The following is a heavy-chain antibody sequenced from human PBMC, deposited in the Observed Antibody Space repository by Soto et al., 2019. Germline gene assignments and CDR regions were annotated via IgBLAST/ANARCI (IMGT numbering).Heavy chain of an antibody. CDR2: IWYDGSNK. CDR1: GFTFSSYG. CDR3: ARDREQWLVGYYFDY. Sequence: GGSLRLSCAASGFTFSSYGMHWVRQAPGKGLEWVAVIWYDGSNKYYADSVKGRFTISRDNSKDTLDLQMNSLRAEDTAVYYCARDREQWLVGYYFDYWGQGTLVTVSS. J-gene: IGHJ4*02. D-gene: IGHD6-19*01. V-gene: IGHV3-33*01.